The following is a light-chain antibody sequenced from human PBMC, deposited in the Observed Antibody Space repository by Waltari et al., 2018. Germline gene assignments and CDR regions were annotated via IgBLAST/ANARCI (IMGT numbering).Light chain of an antibody. CDR2: DVS. V-gene: IGLV2-14*01. CDR1: SSDVGGSNH. CDR3: SSYTNRNTLI. J-gene: IGLJ2*01. Sequence: QSALTQPASVSGSPGQSITIPCPGTSSDVGGSNHVSWYQQDPGKVPKLIIYDVSERPSGVSDRFSGSKSGNTASLTISGVQAEDETDYYCSSYTNRNTLIFGGGTKLTVL.